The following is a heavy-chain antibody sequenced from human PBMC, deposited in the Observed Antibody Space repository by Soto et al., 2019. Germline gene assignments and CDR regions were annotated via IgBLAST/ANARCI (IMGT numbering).Heavy chain of an antibody. V-gene: IGHV4-4*02. CDR1: GASIISMNW. CDR2: IHHSGST. CDR3: ARYDYGSGDDYNIHY. Sequence: QVQLQESGPGLVKPSGTLSLTCAVSGASIISMNWWSWVRQPPGKGLEWIGEIHHSGSTNYNPSLMSRVTISVDKPKNQFSLKLTSVTAADTAVYYCARYDYGSGDDYNIHYWGQGTLVTVSS. J-gene: IGHJ4*02. D-gene: IGHD3-10*01.